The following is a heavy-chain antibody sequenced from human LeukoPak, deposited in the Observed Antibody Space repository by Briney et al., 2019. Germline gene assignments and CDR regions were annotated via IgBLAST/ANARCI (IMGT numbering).Heavy chain of an antibody. CDR3: AIAAGWEQAY. V-gene: IGHV3-7*01. D-gene: IGHD1-26*01. Sequence: GGSLRLACAAAGFTFSTYWMSWVRQPPGKGLEWVANINQDGSATNYVDSAKGRFIVSRDNAKNSVFLQMTSLRAEDPAVYYCAIAAGWEQAYWGQGTLVTVSS. CDR1: GFTFSTYW. J-gene: IGHJ4*02. CDR2: INQDGSAT.